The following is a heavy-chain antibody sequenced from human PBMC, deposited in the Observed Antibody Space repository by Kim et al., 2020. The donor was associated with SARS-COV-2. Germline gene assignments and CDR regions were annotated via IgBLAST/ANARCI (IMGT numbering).Heavy chain of an antibody. V-gene: IGHV1-2*02. CDR2: INPNSGGT. CDR1: GYTFTGYY. D-gene: IGHD6-6*01. Sequence: ASVKVSCKASGYTFTGYYMHWVRQAPGQGLEWMGWINPNSGGTNYAQKFQGRVTMTRDTSISTAYMELSRLRSDDTAVYYCASVFRKGIAARYYYYGMDVWGQGTTVTVSS. J-gene: IGHJ6*02. CDR3: ASVFRKGIAARYYYYGMDV.